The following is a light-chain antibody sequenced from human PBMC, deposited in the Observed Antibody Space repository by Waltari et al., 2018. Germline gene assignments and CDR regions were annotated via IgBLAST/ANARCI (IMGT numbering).Light chain of an antibody. V-gene: IGKV4-1*01. CDR1: QSLLYTLSNRNY. CDR2: WAS. Sequence: DIVMTQSPDSLAMSLGESATIKCKSSQSLLYTLSNRNYLAWYQQKPGQPPRLLIYWASTRESGFPDRFSGSGSGTDFTLTISSLQAEDVAVYYCQQYSSPPYSFGQGTKLEIK. CDR3: QQYSSPPYS. J-gene: IGKJ2*01.